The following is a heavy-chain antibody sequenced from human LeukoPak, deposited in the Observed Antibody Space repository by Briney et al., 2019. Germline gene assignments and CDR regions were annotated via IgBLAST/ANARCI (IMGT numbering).Heavy chain of an antibody. V-gene: IGHV4-30-2*01. D-gene: IGHD4-11*01. CDR2: IYHSGST. CDR3: ARGPYSNYYY. CDR1: GGSISSGGYS. Sequence: SETLSLTCAVSGGSISSGGYSWSWIRQPPGKGLEWIGYIYHSGSTYYNPSLKSRVTISVDRSKNQFSLKLSSVTAADTAVYYCARGPYSNYYYWGQGTLVTVSS. J-gene: IGHJ4*02.